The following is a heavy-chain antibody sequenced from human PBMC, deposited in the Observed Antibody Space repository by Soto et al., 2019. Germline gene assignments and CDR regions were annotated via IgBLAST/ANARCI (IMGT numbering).Heavy chain of an antibody. V-gene: IGHV3-23*01. CDR1: GSTFSSYA. CDR2: ISGSGGST. D-gene: IGHD3-3*01. Sequence: GSLRLSCAASGSTFSSYAMSWVRQAPGKGLEWVSAISGSGGSTYYADSVKGRFTISRDNSKNTLYLQMNSLRAEDTAVYYCAKDLYYDFWRPQNWGQGTLVTVSS. CDR3: AKDLYYDFWRPQN. J-gene: IGHJ4*02.